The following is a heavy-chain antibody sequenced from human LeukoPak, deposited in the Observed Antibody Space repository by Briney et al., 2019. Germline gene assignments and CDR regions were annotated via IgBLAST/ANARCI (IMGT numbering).Heavy chain of an antibody. J-gene: IGHJ4*02. CDR3: AYALSGSYSPFDY. CDR2: ISLSSGGT. Sequence: ASVKVSCKASGYTFTGYYMHWVRQAPGQGLEWMGWISLSSGGTNYARKFQGRVTMTRDTSISTADMELNQLRSDDTAVYYCAYALSGSYSPFDYWGQGTLVSVSS. D-gene: IGHD3-10*01. CDR1: GYTFTGYY. V-gene: IGHV1-2*02.